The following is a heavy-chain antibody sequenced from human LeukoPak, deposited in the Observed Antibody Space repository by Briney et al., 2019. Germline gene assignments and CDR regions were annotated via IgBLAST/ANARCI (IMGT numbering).Heavy chain of an antibody. V-gene: IGHV4-59*01. CDR2: IYYSGST. J-gene: IGHJ4*02. CDR3: ARDSSGWSFDY. CDR1: GGSISSYY. D-gene: IGHD6-19*01. Sequence: PSETLSLTCTVSGGSISSYYWSWIRQPPGKGLEWIGYIYYSGSTNYNPSLKSRVNISVDTSKNQFSLKLSSVTAADTAVYYCARDSSGWSFDYWGQGTLVTVSS.